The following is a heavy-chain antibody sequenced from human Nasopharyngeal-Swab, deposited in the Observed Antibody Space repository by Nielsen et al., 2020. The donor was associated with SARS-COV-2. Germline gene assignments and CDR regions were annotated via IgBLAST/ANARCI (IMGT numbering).Heavy chain of an antibody. CDR2: ISAYNGNT. J-gene: IGHJ3*02. D-gene: IGHD3-10*01. CDR1: GYTFTSYG. CDR3: ARDGRYVGSGDAFDI. Sequence: ASVKVSCKASGYTFTSYGISWVRQAPGQGLEWMGWISAYNGNTNYAQKLQGRVTMTTDTSTSTACMELRSLRSDDTAVYYCARDGRYVGSGDAFDIWGQGTMVTVSS. V-gene: IGHV1-18*01.